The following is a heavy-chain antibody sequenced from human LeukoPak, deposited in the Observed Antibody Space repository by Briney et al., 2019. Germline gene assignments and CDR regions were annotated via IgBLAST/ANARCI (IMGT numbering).Heavy chain of an antibody. CDR3: ARDASGSVVVTASWFDP. CDR2: IGSVTTYI. Sequence: GGSLRLSCAASGFTFSDYTMNWVRQAPGKGLEWVSSIGSVTTYIYYADSVKGRFTISRDNAKNSLYLQMNSLRDEDTAVYYCARDASGSVVVTASWFDPWGQGTLVTVSS. V-gene: IGHV3-21*01. D-gene: IGHD2-21*02. CDR1: GFTFSDYT. J-gene: IGHJ5*02.